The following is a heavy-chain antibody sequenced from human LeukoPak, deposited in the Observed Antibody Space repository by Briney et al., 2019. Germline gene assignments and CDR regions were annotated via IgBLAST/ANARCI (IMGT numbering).Heavy chain of an antibody. Sequence: ASVKVSCKASGYTFTGYYMHWVRQASGQGLEWLGWINPNSGGTNYAQKFQGRVTMTRDTSISTAYMELSRLRSDDTAVYYCARDLGSLRTYYYYGMDVWGQGTTVTVSS. CDR1: GYTFTGYY. CDR2: INPNSGGT. V-gene: IGHV1-2*02. CDR3: ARDLGSLRTYYYYGMDV. D-gene: IGHD5-12*01. J-gene: IGHJ6*02.